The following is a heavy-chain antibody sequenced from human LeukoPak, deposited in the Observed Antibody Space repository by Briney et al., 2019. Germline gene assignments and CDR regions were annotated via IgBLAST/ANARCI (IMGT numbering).Heavy chain of an antibody. CDR3: ARGTMVTPSYFDY. CDR1: GFILSTSS. J-gene: IGHJ4*02. Sequence: PGGSLRLSCAASGFILSTSSMSWVRQAPGKGLEWVSSISSGSSYIYYADSVKGRFTISRDNAKNSLYLQMSSLRAEDTAVYHCARGTMVTPSYFDYWGQGTLVTVSS. D-gene: IGHD4-23*01. V-gene: IGHV3-21*01. CDR2: ISSGSSYI.